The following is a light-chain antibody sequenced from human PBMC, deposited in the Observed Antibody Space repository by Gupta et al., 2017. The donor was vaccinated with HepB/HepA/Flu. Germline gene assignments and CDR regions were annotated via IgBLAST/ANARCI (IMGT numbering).Light chain of an antibody. CDR3: QQANTFPLT. V-gene: IGKV1-12*01. CDR2: GAS. CDR1: QDIDSW. Sequence: DIQMTQSPSSVSASVGDRVTIACRASQDIDSWLAWYQQKPGTAPKLLISGASILQSGVPSRFIGSGSRTNFTLTVNGLQPEDFATYFCQQANTFPLTFGPGTKVDFK. J-gene: IGKJ3*01.